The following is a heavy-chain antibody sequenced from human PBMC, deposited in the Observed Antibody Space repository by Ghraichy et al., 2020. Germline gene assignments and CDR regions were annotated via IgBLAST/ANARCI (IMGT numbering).Heavy chain of an antibody. V-gene: IGHV3-15*07. J-gene: IGHJ6*02. D-gene: IGHD4/OR15-4a*01. CDR3: TPDDYPVV. Sequence: GGSLRLSCAASGFTFSHAWMNWVRQAPGKGLEWVGRIKNKTVGGTTDYTAPVKGRLIISRDDLKNTLYLQMNSLKTEDTAIYYCTPDDYPVVWGQGTTVTVSS. CDR2: IKNKTVGGTT. CDR1: GFTFSHAW.